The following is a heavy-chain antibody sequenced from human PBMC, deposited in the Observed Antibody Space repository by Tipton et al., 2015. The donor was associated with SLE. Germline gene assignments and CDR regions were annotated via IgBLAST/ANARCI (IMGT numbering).Heavy chain of an antibody. Sequence: TLSLTCNVSGGSISSNNYYWGWIRQPPGKGLEWVGSFYSSGTRYYNPSLESRVTISVDTSKNQFSLRLSSVTATDTAVYYCARFPGGSYYYYTLDVCGQVTTVTVSS. CDR3: ARFPGGSYYYYTLDV. D-gene: IGHD1-26*01. CDR1: GGSISSNNYY. CDR2: FYSSGTR. J-gene: IGHJ6*02. V-gene: IGHV4-39*07.